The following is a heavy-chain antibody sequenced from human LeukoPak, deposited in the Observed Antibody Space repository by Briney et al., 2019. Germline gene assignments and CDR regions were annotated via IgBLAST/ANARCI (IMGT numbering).Heavy chain of an antibody. CDR1: GFTFDDYA. Sequence: GGSLRLSCAASGFTFDDYAMHWVRQAPGKGLEWVSGISWNSGSIGYADSVKGRFTISRDNAKNPLYLQMNSLRAEDTALYYCAKEGQQLVMWSWFDPWGQGTLVTVSS. J-gene: IGHJ5*02. CDR2: ISWNSGSI. CDR3: AKEGQQLVMWSWFDP. D-gene: IGHD6-13*01. V-gene: IGHV3-9*01.